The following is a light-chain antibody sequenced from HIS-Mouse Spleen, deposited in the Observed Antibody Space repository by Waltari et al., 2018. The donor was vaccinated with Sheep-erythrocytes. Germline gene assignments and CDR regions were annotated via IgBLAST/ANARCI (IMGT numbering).Light chain of an antibody. CDR2: GKN. V-gene: IGLV3-19*01. CDR1: SLRSYY. J-gene: IGLJ2*01. Sequence: SSELTQDPAVSVALGQTVRITCQGDSLRSYYASWYQQKPGQAPVLVIYGKNNRPSGIPDRFSGSSSGNTASLTITGAQAEDEADYYCNSRDSSGKVFGVGTKLTVL. CDR3: NSRDSSGKV.